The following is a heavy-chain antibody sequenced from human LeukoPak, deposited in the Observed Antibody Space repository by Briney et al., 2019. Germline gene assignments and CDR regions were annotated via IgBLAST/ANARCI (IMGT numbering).Heavy chain of an antibody. CDR1: GFTFSNYG. V-gene: IGHV3-30*03. J-gene: IGHJ4*02. D-gene: IGHD2-2*01. CDR2: ISYDGGDY. Sequence: PGGSLRLSCAASGFTFSNYGMHWVGQAPGQGLEWVAVISYDGGDYYYADSVKGRFTISRDNSKNTLYLQMNSLRAEDTAVYYCAIDGGWTSADYYFDFWGQGTLVTVSS. CDR3: AIDGGWTSADYYFDF.